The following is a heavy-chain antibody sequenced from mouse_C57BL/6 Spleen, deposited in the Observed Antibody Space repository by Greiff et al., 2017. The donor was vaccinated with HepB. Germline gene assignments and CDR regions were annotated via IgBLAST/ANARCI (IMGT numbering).Heavy chain of an antibody. CDR2: IYPYNGVS. CDR1: GYSFTGYY. CDR3: ARCYGSSYRYAMDY. J-gene: IGHJ4*01. Sequence: EVQLVESGPELVKPGASVKISCKASGYSFTGYYMHWVKQSHGNILDWMGYIYPYNGVSSYNQKFKGKATLTVDKSSSAAYIELRSLTSEDSAVYYCARCYGSSYRYAMDYWGRGTSVTVSS. D-gene: IGHD1-1*01. V-gene: IGHV1-31*01.